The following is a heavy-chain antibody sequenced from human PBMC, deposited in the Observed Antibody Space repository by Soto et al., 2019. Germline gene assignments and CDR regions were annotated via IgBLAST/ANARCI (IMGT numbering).Heavy chain of an antibody. CDR2: IVVGSGNT. J-gene: IGHJ6*02. CDR1: GFTFTSSA. Sequence: QMQLVQSGPEVKKPGTSVKVSCKASGFTFTSSAVQWVRQARGQRLEWIGWIVVGSGNTNYAQKFQERVTITRDMSTSTAYMELSSLRSEDTAVYYCAAVGVVPAATNPTNYYYGMDVWDQGTTVTVSS. CDR3: AAVGVVPAATNPTNYYYGMDV. D-gene: IGHD2-2*01. V-gene: IGHV1-58*01.